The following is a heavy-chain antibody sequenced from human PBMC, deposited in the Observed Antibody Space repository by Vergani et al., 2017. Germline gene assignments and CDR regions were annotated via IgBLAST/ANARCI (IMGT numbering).Heavy chain of an antibody. CDR2: IYYSGST. D-gene: IGHD2-2*01. Sequence: QLQLQESGPGLVKPSQTLSLTCTVSGGSISSGGYYWSWIRQHPGKGLEWIGYIYYSGSTYYNPSLKSRVTISVDTSKNQFSLKLSPVTAADTAVYYCARWVYQPENWFDPWGQGTLVTVSS. CDR1: GGSISSGGYY. J-gene: IGHJ5*02. CDR3: ARWVYQPENWFDP. V-gene: IGHV4-31*03.